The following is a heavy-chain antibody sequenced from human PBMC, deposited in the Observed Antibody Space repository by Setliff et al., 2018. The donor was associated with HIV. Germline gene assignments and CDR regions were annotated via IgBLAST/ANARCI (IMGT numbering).Heavy chain of an antibody. D-gene: IGHD6-19*01. CDR1: GGSFSSYY. CDR2: INHSGST. J-gene: IGHJ6*03. CDR3: ARVPGYSSGTSHMDV. Sequence: KTSETLSLTCAVYGGSFSSYYWSWIRQPPGKGLEWIGEINHSGSTNYNPSLKSRVTISVDTSKNQFSLKLRSMTAADRAVYYCARVPGYSSGTSHMDVWGKGTTVTVSS. V-gene: IGHV4-34*01.